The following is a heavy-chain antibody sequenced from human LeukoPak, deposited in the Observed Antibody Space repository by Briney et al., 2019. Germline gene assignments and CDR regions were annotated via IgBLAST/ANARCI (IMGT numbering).Heavy chain of an antibody. Sequence: GGSLRLSCAASGFIFSSYGMHWVRQAPGKGLEWVAFIRYDGSNTYYADSVKGRFTISRDNSKNTLYLQMNSLRAEDTAVYYCARESGSYSQYFDYWGQGTLVTVSS. CDR1: GFIFSSYG. D-gene: IGHD1-26*01. V-gene: IGHV3-30*02. J-gene: IGHJ4*02. CDR2: IRYDGSNT. CDR3: ARESGSYSQYFDY.